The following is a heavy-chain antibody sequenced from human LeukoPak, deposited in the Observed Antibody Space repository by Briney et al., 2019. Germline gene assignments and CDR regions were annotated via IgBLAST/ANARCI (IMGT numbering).Heavy chain of an antibody. CDR2: ISAYNGNT. D-gene: IGHD5-18*01. CDR1: GYTFTGYG. CDR3: ARDSWLPQDTAMAYYYYYGMDV. V-gene: IGHV1-18*01. Sequence: ASVKVSCKASGYTFTGYGISWVRQAPGQGLEWMGWISAYNGNTNYAQKLQGRVTMTTDTSTSTAYMELRSLRSDDTAVYYCARDSWLPQDTAMAYYYYYGMDVWGQGTTVTVSS. J-gene: IGHJ6*02.